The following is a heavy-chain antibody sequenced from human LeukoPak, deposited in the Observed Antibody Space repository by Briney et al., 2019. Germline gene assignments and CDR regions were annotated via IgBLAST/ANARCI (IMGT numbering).Heavy chain of an antibody. CDR2: ISSSSSTI. Sequence: PGGPLRLSCAASGFIFSSYSMSWVRQAPGKGLEWVSYISSSSSTIYYADSVKGRFTISRDNAKNSLYLQMNSLRDEDTAVYYCARDRKDYYYDSSGRYYFDYWGQGTLVTVSS. J-gene: IGHJ4*02. V-gene: IGHV3-48*02. CDR3: ARDRKDYYYDSSGRYYFDY. CDR1: GFIFSSYS. D-gene: IGHD3-22*01.